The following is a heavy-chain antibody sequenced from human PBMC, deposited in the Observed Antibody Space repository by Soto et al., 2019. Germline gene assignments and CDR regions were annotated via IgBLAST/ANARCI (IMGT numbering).Heavy chain of an antibody. J-gene: IGHJ6*02. D-gene: IGHD1-1*01. Sequence: GGSLRLSCAASGFSFSDFYMTWIRQAPGKGLEWISYINGGSSVIKYADSVQGRFIISRDNARNSLYLQMNSLGAEDTAIYYCTRDPRRVDVWGQGTKVTVSS. CDR1: GFSFSDFY. CDR2: INGGSSVI. CDR3: TRDPRRVDV. V-gene: IGHV3-11*06.